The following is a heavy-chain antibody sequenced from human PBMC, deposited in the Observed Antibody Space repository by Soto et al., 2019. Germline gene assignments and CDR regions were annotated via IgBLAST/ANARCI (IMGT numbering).Heavy chain of an antibody. V-gene: IGHV4-30-4*01. CDR3: ARVYDTNGYYYSDDAFDI. J-gene: IGHJ3*02. Sequence: QVQLQESGPGLVKPSQTLSLTCTVSGGSISSGDYYWSWIRQPPGKGLEWIGYIYYSGSTYYNPSLKSRVTISVDTSKNQFSLKLNSVTAADTAVYYCARVYDTNGYYYSDDAFDIWGQGTMVTVSS. CDR1: GGSISSGDYY. D-gene: IGHD3-22*01. CDR2: IYYSGST.